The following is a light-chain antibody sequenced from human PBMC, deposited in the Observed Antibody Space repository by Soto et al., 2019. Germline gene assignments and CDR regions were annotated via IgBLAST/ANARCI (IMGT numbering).Light chain of an antibody. Sequence: EMTQSPASLSASVGDMVTITCRASQTIATYLNWFQHKSGRAPKLLIYTSSSVNSGVSSRFRGSGSGTDFTLTINDVQPEDSATYYCQQSYSSLVTFGAGTKVDI. CDR2: TSS. CDR3: QQSYSSLVT. CDR1: QTIATY. V-gene: IGKV1-39*01. J-gene: IGKJ4*01.